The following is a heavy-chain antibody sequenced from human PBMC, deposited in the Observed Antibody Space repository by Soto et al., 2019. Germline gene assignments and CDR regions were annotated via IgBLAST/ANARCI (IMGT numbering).Heavy chain of an antibody. D-gene: IGHD2-21*01. J-gene: IGHJ4*02. V-gene: IGHV3-21*01. Sequence: EVQLVESGGGLVKPGGSLRLSCAASGFTFSSYSMNWVRQAPGKGLEWVSSISSSSSYIYYADSVKGRFTISRDNAKKSMYLQMSNRRAEDTAVYYCVRVERAECVGDCFDSWGRGTLVTVS. CDR3: VRVERAECVGDCFDS. CDR2: ISSSSSYI. CDR1: GFTFSSYS.